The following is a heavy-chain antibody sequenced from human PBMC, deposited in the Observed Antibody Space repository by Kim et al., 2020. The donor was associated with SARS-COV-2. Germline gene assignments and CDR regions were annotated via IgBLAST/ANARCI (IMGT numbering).Heavy chain of an antibody. J-gene: IGHJ4*02. CDR2: ISSSGSTI. D-gene: IGHD6-13*01. Sequence: GGSLRLSCAASGFTFSDYYMSWIRQAPGKGLEWVSYISSSGSTIYYADSVKGRFTISRDNAKNSLYLQMNSLRADYTAVYYCATYSSSWYWLGEGRHSDYWGQGTLVTVSS. CDR3: ATYSSSWYWLGEGRHSDY. V-gene: IGHV3-11*01. CDR1: GFTFSDYY.